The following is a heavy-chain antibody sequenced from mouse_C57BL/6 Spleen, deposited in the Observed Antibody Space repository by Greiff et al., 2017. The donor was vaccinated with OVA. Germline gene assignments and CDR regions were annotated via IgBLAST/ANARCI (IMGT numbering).Heavy chain of an antibody. V-gene: IGHV1-15*01. CDR1: GYTFTDYE. D-gene: IGHD1-1*01. Sequence: QVQLQQSGAELVRPGASVTLSCKASGYTFTDYEMHWVKQTPVHGLEWIGAIDPETGGTAYNQKFKGKAILTADKSSSTAYMELRSLTSEDSAAYYCTRGGITTVVEGYWGQGTTLTVSS. CDR3: TRGGITTVVEGY. J-gene: IGHJ2*01. CDR2: IDPETGGT.